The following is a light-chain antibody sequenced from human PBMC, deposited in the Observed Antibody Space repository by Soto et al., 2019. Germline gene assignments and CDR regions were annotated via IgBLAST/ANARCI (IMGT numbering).Light chain of an antibody. Sequence: QSALTQPASVSGSPGQSITISCTGTSSDVGGYNFVSWYQQHPDKAPKFIIYEVTNRPSGVSNRFSGSKSGNTASLTISGLQAEDGADYYCSSFTSRHTYVFGSGTKLTVL. J-gene: IGLJ1*01. CDR3: SSFTSRHTYV. V-gene: IGLV2-14*01. CDR1: SSDVGGYNF. CDR2: EVT.